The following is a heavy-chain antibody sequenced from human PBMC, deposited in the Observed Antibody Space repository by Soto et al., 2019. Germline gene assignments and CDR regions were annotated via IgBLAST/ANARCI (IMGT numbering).Heavy chain of an antibody. CDR2: INAGNGNT. Sequence: QVQLVQSGAEEKKPGASVKVSCKASGYNFTSYAMHWVRQAPGQRLGWMGWINAGNGNTKYSQKFQGRVTITRDTSAITAYMELSSLRSEDTAVYYCASNPLGNTPYGMDVWGQGTTFTVAS. J-gene: IGHJ6*02. CDR3: ASNPLGNTPYGMDV. D-gene: IGHD1-7*01. V-gene: IGHV1-3*05. CDR1: GYNFTSYA.